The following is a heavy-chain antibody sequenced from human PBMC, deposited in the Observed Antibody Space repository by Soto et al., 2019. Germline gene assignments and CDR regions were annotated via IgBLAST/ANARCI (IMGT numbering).Heavy chain of an antibody. CDR3: ARDPPGYCTTTDCYSYFDY. Sequence: GALRLSGAASVFTFRSYPMTWVRQAPGKGLEWLSTITENSCYIWYADSVKGRFTISRDNSKNSLYLQMNSLRAEDTAVYYCARDPPGYCTTTDCYSYFDYWGQGTLVTVSS. CDR1: VFTFRSYP. V-gene: IGHV3-23*01. CDR2: ITENSCYI. D-gene: IGHD2-2*02. J-gene: IGHJ4*02.